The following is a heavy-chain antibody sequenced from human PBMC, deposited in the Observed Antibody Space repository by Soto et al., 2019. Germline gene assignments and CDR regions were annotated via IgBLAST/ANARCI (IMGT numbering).Heavy chain of an antibody. Sequence: GGSLRLSCAASGFTFSSYEMNWVRQAPGKGLEWVSYISSSGSTIYYADSVKGRFTISRDNAKNSLYLQMNSLRAEDTAVYYCARILYDFWSGSRTWGMDVWGQGTTVTVSS. CDR3: ARILYDFWSGSRTWGMDV. CDR1: GFTFSSYE. J-gene: IGHJ6*02. D-gene: IGHD3-3*01. V-gene: IGHV3-48*03. CDR2: ISSSGSTI.